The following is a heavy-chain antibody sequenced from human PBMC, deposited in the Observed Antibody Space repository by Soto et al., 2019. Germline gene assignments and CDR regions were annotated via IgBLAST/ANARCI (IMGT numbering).Heavy chain of an antibody. J-gene: IGHJ4*02. CDR3: ASFSTWTKYFDY. V-gene: IGHV4-39*01. Sequence: PSETLSLTCTVSGGSISSSSYYWGWIRQPPGKGLEWIGSIYYSGSTYYNPSLKSRVTISVDTSKNQFSLKLSSVTAADTAVYYCASFSTWTKYFDYWGQGTLVTVS. CDR2: IYYSGST. D-gene: IGHD2-8*01. CDR1: GGSISSSSYY.